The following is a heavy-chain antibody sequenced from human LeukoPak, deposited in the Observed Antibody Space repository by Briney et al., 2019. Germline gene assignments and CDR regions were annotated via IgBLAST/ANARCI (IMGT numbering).Heavy chain of an antibody. D-gene: IGHD3-3*01. J-gene: IGHJ6*03. CDR3: ARVSYDFKYYYYYMDV. CDR2: INPSGGST. CDR1: GGTFSSYY. Sequence: ASVKVSCKASGGTFSSYYMHWVRQAPGQGLEWMGIINPSGGSTSYAQKFQGRVTMTRDTSTSTVYMELSSLRSEDTAVYYCARVSYDFKYYYYYMDVWGKGTTVTVSS. V-gene: IGHV1-46*01.